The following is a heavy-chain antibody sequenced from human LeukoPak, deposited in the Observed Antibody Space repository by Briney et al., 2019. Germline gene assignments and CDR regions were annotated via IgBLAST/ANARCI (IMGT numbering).Heavy chain of an antibody. CDR2: ISGGGGER. Sequence: GGTLRLSCAASGFTFSTYSMSWVRQAPGKGLEWVSVISGGGGERFYADSVKGRFTISRDNSKNALYLQMNSLRVEDTAVYYCAKGRTLVGGSTRSYDYWGQGTLVTVSS. V-gene: IGHV3-23*01. D-gene: IGHD1-26*01. CDR1: GFTFSTYS. CDR3: AKGRTLVGGSTRSYDY. J-gene: IGHJ4*02.